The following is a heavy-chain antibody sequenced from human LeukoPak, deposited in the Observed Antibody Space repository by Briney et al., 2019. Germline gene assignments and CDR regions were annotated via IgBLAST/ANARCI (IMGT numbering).Heavy chain of an antibody. J-gene: IGHJ6*02. CDR1: GYTFTGYY. Sequence: ASVKVSCKASGYTFTGYYMHWVRQAPGQGLEWMGWINPNRGGTNYAQKFQGRVTVTRDTSISTAYMELSRLRSDDTAVYYCARDGDYYGSGSYYHYYYYGMDVWGQGTTVTVSS. CDR2: INPNRGGT. V-gene: IGHV1-2*02. D-gene: IGHD3-10*01. CDR3: ARDGDYYGSGSYYHYYYYGMDV.